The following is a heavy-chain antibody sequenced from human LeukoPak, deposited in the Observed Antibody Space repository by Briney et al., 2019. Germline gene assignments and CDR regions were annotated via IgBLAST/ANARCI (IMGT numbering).Heavy chain of an antibody. Sequence: GRSLRLSCAASGFTFSNYWMHWVRQAPGKGLVWVSRIRSDGGDMNYADSVKGRFTVSRDNARNTLYLLMNNLRAEDTAVYYCARDLISVSGSCDYWGQGALVTVSS. CDR1: GFTFSNYW. CDR2: IRSDGGDM. J-gene: IGHJ4*02. CDR3: ARDLISVSGSCDY. D-gene: IGHD3-10*01. V-gene: IGHV3-74*01.